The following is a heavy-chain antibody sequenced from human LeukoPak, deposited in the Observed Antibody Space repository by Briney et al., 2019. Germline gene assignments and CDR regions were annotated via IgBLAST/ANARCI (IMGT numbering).Heavy chain of an antibody. D-gene: IGHD6-6*01. CDR1: GGSFSGYY. V-gene: IGHV4-34*01. J-gene: IGHJ4*02. CDR3: ARGVNSSSSSPYYFDY. Sequence: SETLSLTCAVYGGSFSGYYWSWIRQPPGKGLEWIGEINHSGSTNYNPSLKSRVTISVDTSKNQFSLKLSSVTAADTAVYYCARGVNSSSSSPYYFDYWGQGTLVTVSS. CDR2: INHSGST.